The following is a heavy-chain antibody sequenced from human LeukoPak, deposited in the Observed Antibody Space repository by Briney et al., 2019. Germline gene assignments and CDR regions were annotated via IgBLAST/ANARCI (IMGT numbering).Heavy chain of an antibody. CDR3: ARDFNVYGGNRFDY. Sequence: PSETLSLTCTVSGGSISSYYWSWIRQPPGKGLEWIGYIYYSGSTNYNPSLKSRVTISVDTSKIQFSLKLSSVTAADTAVYYCARDFNVYGGNRFDYWGQGTLVTVSS. J-gene: IGHJ4*02. CDR1: GGSISSYY. CDR2: IYYSGST. D-gene: IGHD4-23*01. V-gene: IGHV4-59*01.